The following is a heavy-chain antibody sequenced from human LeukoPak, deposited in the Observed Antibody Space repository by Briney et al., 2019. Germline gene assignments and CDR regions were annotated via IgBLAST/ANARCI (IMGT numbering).Heavy chain of an antibody. J-gene: IGHJ5*02. CDR3: ARYYYDSSGYRNWFDP. V-gene: IGHV3-7*01. CDR1: GFTFSSYW. CDR2: IKQDGSEK. D-gene: IGHD3-22*01. Sequence: GGSLRLSCAASGFTFSSYWMSWVRQAPGKGLEWVAHIKQDGSEKYYVDSVKGRFTISRDNAKNSLYLQMDSLRAEDTAVYYCARYYYDSSGYRNWFDPWGQGTLVTVSS.